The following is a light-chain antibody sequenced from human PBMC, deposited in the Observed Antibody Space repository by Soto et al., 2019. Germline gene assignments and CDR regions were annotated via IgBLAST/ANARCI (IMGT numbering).Light chain of an antibody. CDR2: DVS. CDR3: SYFTSISSVV. J-gene: IGLJ2*01. Sequence: QSVLTQPASVSGSPGQSITISCTGTSSDIGGFNYVSWYQQHPGRAPKLMIYDVSHRPSGVSNRFSGSKSGITASLTISGLQAEDEADYYCSYFTSISSVVFGGGTKLTVL. CDR1: SSDIGGFNY. V-gene: IGLV2-14*03.